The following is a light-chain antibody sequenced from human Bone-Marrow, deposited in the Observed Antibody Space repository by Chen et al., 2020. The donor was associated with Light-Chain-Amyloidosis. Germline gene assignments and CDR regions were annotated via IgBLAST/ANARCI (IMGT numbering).Light chain of an antibody. CDR3: SSYAGSNNFVV. CDR1: SSDVGGYNY. J-gene: IGLJ2*01. Sequence: QSALTQPPSASGSPGQSVTISCTGTSSDVGGYNYVSWYQQHPGNAPKLMIYEVSKWPSGVPDRFSGSKSGNTASLTVSGLQAEDEADYYCSSYAGSNNFVVFGGGTKLTVL. V-gene: IGLV2-8*01. CDR2: EVS.